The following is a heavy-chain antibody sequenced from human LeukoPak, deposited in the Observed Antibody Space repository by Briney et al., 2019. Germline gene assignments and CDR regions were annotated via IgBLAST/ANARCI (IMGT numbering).Heavy chain of an antibody. J-gene: IGHJ4*02. Sequence: GGSLRLSCAASGFTFSSYWMHWVRQAPGKGLVWVSRINSDGSSTSYADSVKGRFTISRDNAKNTLYLQMNSLRAEDTAVYYCAKGTYSSSWYLLLDYWGQGTLVTVSS. CDR2: INSDGSST. CDR3: AKGTYSSSWYLLLDY. CDR1: GFTFSSYW. D-gene: IGHD6-13*01. V-gene: IGHV3-74*01.